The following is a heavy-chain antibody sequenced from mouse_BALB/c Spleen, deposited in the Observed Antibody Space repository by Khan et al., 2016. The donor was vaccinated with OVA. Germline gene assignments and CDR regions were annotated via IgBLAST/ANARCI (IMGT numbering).Heavy chain of an antibody. CDR2: MWSDGSA. D-gene: IGHD2-12*01. V-gene: IGHV2-6-1*01. CDR1: GFSLTNYG. CDR3: ARQPVYTYNVVDY. Sequence: VKLMESGPGLVAPAQSLSITCTISGFSLTNYGVHWVRQPPGKGLEWLVLMWSDGSATYNSARKSRRTISMDNSKSQVFLKMHSLQTDDTAMYCGARQPVYTYNVVDYWGQGTSVTVSS. J-gene: IGHJ4*01.